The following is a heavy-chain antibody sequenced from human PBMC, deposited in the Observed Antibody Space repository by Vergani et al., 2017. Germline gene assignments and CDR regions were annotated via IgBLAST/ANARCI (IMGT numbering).Heavy chain of an antibody. D-gene: IGHD1-14*01. J-gene: IGHJ5*02. CDR2: TWYDGNNK. CDR1: GFTFNQYG. V-gene: IGHV3-33*01. Sequence: QVQLVESGGGVVQPGRSLRLSCAASGFTFNQYGMHWVRQAPGKGLEWVAVTWYDGNNKQYADSVKGRFTISSDNSKSTMYLQMNSLRDEDTGVYYCARDLRLLYNRFDPWGQETLVTVSS. CDR3: ARDLRLLYNRFDP.